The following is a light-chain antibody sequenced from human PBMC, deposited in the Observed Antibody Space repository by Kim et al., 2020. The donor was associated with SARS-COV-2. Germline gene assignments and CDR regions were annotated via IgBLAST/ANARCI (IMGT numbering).Light chain of an antibody. CDR2: AAS. CDR3: QQYYSYPPIT. CDR1: QGISSY. V-gene: IGKV1-8*01. J-gene: IGKJ4*01. Sequence: STGDRVTITCRASQGISSYLAWYQQKPGKATKLLIYAASTLQSGVPSRFSGSGSGTDFTLTISCLQSEDFATYYCQQYYSYPPITFGGGTKVDIK.